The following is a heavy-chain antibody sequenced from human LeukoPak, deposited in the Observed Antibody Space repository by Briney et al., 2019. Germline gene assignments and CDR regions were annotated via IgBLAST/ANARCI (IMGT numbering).Heavy chain of an antibody. J-gene: IGHJ4*02. D-gene: IGHD3-10*01. V-gene: IGHV3-23*01. CDR1: GFTFSSYA. CDR2: ISGSGGST. Sequence: GGSLRLSCAAPGFTFSSYAMSWVRQAPGKGLDWVSAISGSGGSTYYADSVKGRFTISRDNSKNTLYLQMNSLRAEDTAVYYCATITMVRGVISFDYWGQGTLVTVSS. CDR3: ATITMVRGVISFDY.